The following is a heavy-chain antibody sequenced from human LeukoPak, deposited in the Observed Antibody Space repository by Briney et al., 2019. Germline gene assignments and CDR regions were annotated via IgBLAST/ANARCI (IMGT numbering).Heavy chain of an antibody. Sequence: GGSLRLSCAASGFTFSSYSMNWVRQAPGKGLEWVSVIYSGGSTYYADSVKGRFTISRDNSKNTLYLQMNSLRAEDTAVYYCARGHYDFWSGYYSDYWGQGTLVTVSS. CDR3: ARGHYDFWSGYYSDY. V-gene: IGHV3-66*02. CDR2: IYSGGST. CDR1: GFTFSSYS. J-gene: IGHJ4*02. D-gene: IGHD3-3*01.